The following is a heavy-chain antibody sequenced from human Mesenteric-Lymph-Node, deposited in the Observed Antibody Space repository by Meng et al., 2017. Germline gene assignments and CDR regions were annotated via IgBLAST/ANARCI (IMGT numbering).Heavy chain of an antibody. CDR2: IWYDGSKK. D-gene: IGHD5-12*01. CDR1: GFTVSDFG. Sequence: GESLKISCGASGFTVSDFGFHWVRQAPGKGLEWVAVIWYDGSKKYYADSVKGRFTISRDDSKNTLYLQMNSLRAEDTAVYYCAREVRRGYSGYDSDSWGQGTLVTVSS. V-gene: IGHV3-33*01. J-gene: IGHJ4*02. CDR3: AREVRRGYSGYDSDS.